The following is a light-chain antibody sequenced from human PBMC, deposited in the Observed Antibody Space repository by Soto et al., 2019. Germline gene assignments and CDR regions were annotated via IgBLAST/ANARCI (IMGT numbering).Light chain of an antibody. V-gene: IGKV1-8*01. J-gene: IGKJ1*01. CDR1: QGISRY. CDR3: QQYYSYPWT. CDR2: AAS. Sequence: AIRMTQSPSSLSASPGDRVTITCRASQGISRYLAWYQQKPGKAPKPLIYAASTLQSGVPSRFSGSGSGTDFTLTSSCLQSEDFATYYCQQYYSYPWTFGQGTKVDI.